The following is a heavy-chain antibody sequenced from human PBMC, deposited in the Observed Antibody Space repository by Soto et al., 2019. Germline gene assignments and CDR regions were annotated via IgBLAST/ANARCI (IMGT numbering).Heavy chain of an antibody. CDR1: GYTFTGYY. J-gene: IGHJ5*02. Sequence: ASVKVSCKASGYTFTGYYRHWVRQAPGQGLEWMGWINPNSGGTNYAQKFQGRVTMTRDTSISTAYMELSRLRSDDTAVYYCGIVRSSTCSPATWFDPWGQGPLLPVSS. V-gene: IGHV1-2*02. D-gene: IGHD6-13*01. CDR2: INPNSGGT. CDR3: GIVRSSTCSPATWFDP.